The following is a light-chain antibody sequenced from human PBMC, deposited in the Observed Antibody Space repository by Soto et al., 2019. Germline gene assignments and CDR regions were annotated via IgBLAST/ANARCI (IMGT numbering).Light chain of an antibody. J-gene: IGKJ1*01. CDR1: QSISSW. V-gene: IGKV1-5*03. CDR3: QHYNDYSRI. Sequence: DIQMTQSPSNLSASIGDRVTITCRASQSISSWLAWYQQKPGKAPKRLIYMASNLQSGVPSRFSGSGSGTEFTLTISSLQPDDFATYYCQHYNDYSRIFGQGTKVEIK. CDR2: MAS.